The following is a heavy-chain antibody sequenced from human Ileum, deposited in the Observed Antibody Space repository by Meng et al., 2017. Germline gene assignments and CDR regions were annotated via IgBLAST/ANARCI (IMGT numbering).Heavy chain of an antibody. D-gene: IGHD6-19*01. V-gene: IGHV4-61*01. CDR3: TYRLAVSPQDWYFDV. J-gene: IGHJ2*01. CDR1: GGSVSSGSYY. Sequence: VQRRESGQGLVRPSETLSLTCRVSGGSVSSGSYYWSWIRQSPGKGLEWIGYIYHTGSAHYKSSLWSRVTMSIDTSKNQFSLELKSVTTADTAMYYCTYRLAVSPQDWYFDVWGRGTLVTVSS. CDR2: IYHTGSA.